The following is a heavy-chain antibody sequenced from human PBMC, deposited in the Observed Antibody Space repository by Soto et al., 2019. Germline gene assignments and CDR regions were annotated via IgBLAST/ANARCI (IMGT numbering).Heavy chain of an antibody. V-gene: IGHV4-39*01. CDR2: IYYSGST. CDR3: AKGIWFGELLSNWFDP. Sequence: SETLSLTCTVSGGSISSSSYYWGWIRKPPGKGLEWIGSIYYSGSTYYNPSLKSRVTISVDTSKNQFSLKLSSVTAADTAVYYCAKGIWFGELLSNWFDPWGQGTLVTVSS. D-gene: IGHD3-10*01. J-gene: IGHJ5*02. CDR1: GGSISSSSYY.